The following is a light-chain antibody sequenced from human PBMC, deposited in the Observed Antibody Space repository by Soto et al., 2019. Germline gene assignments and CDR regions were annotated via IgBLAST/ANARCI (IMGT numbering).Light chain of an antibody. V-gene: IGKV4-1*01. CDR1: QSVLYSCNTKNY. CDR3: QQYYRPWT. CDR2: WAS. Sequence: DIVMTQSPDSLAVSLGERATINCKSSQSVLYSCNTKNYLAWYQQKPGQPPNMLIYWASTRESGVPDRFSGSGSGTDFTRTLSSLQAEHVAVYYCQQYYRPWTFGQGTKVEIK. J-gene: IGKJ1*01.